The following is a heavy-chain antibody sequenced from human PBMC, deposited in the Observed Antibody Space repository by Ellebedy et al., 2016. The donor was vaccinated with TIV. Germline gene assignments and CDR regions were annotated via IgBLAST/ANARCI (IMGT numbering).Heavy chain of an antibody. CDR2: IYSDGSA. CDR3: ARVMISIGANEYFDY. D-gene: IGHD3-10*01. Sequence: MPSETLSLTCTVSGGSINSYYWTWIQQSAGKGLEWIGRIYSDGSAKYNSSLKSRLTMSVDTSKNQFSLRLSYVTAADTAVYYCARVMISIGANEYFDYWGRGALVTVS. V-gene: IGHV4-4*07. J-gene: IGHJ4*02. CDR1: GGSINSYY.